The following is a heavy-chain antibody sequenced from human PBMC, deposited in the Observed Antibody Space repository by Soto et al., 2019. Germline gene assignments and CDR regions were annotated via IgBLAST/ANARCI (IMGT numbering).Heavy chain of an antibody. CDR2: ISNYNGDT. CDR3: ARGDSTGSPTGGFDP. CDR1: GYTFTRYS. Sequence: QVQLVQSGAEVRKPGASVQVSCKASGYTFTRYSINWVRQAPGQGLEWVGWISNYNGDTKYAEKFQGRVTLTTDTFTTTSYLDLRSLTSDDTAMYFCARGDSTGSPTGGFDPWGQGTLVTVLS. V-gene: IGHV1-18*04. D-gene: IGHD6-19*01. J-gene: IGHJ5*02.